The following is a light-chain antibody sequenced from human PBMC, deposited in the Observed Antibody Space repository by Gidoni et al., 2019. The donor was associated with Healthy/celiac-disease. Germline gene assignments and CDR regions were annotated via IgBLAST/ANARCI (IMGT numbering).Light chain of an antibody. CDR2: WAS. CDR1: QSVLYSSNNRNY. J-gene: IGKJ4*01. Sequence: DIVMTQSPDSLAVSLGERATINRKSSQSVLYSSNNRNYLAWYQQKPGQPPKLLIYWASTRESGVPDRCSGSGSGTDFTLTISSLQAEDVAVYYCQQYYSTPQLTFGGGTKVEIK. CDR3: QQYYSTPQLT. V-gene: IGKV4-1*01.